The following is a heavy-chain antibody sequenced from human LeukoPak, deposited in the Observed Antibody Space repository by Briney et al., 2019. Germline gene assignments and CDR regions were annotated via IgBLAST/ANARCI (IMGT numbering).Heavy chain of an antibody. Sequence: PGGSLRLSCVASGFTFSNYGMHWVRQAPGKGLEWVTTISYDGNDEYYADSVKGRFTISRDNSKNTLYLEMNSLRAEDTAVYYCARGHVFWGQGTTVTVSS. CDR1: GFTFSNYG. CDR2: ISYDGNDE. D-gene: IGHD3-10*02. CDR3: ARGHVF. J-gene: IGHJ6*02. V-gene: IGHV3-30*03.